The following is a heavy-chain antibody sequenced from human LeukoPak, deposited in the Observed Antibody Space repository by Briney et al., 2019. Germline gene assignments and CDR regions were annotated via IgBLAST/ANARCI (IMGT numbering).Heavy chain of an antibody. CDR2: ISGSGGST. V-gene: IGHV3-23*01. CDR1: GFTFSSYA. CDR3: AKALRVVRGGYFYYMDV. D-gene: IGHD3-10*01. J-gene: IGHJ6*03. Sequence: GGSLRLSCAASGFTFSSYAMSWVRQAPGKGLDWVSGISGSGGSTYYADSVKGRFTISRDNSKNTLYLQMNSLRAEGTAVYYCAKALRVVRGGYFYYMDVWGKGTTVTVSS.